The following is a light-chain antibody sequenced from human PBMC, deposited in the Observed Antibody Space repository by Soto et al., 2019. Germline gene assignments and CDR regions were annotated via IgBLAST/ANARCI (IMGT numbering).Light chain of an antibody. Sequence: QSVLTQPPSASGTPGQRVTISCSGSSSNIGSNYVYWYQQVPGTAPKLLIYSNNQRPSGVPDRFSGSKSGTSASLATSGLQSEDEADYYCAAWDDSLNALVFGTGTKVTVL. CDR2: SNN. J-gene: IGLJ1*01. CDR1: SSNIGSNY. V-gene: IGLV1-44*01. CDR3: AAWDDSLNALV.